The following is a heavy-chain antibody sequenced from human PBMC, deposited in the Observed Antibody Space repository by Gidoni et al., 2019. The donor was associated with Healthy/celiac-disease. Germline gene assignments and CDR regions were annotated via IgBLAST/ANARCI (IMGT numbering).Heavy chain of an antibody. D-gene: IGHD3-22*01. CDR1: GYSFTSYW. V-gene: IGHV5-51*01. J-gene: IGHJ4*02. CDR3: ARDTYYYDSSGYYPLPVFDY. Sequence: EVQLVQSGAEVKKHGESLKISCKGSGYSFTSYWIGWVRQMPGKGLEWMGIIYPGDSDTRYSPSFQGQVTISADKSISTAYLQWSSLKASDTAMYYCARDTYYYDSSGYYPLPVFDYWGQGTLVTVSS. CDR2: IYPGDSDT.